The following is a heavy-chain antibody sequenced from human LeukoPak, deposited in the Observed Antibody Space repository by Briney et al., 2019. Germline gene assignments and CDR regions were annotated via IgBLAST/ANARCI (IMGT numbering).Heavy chain of an antibody. Sequence: SETLSLTCAVYGGSFSGYYWSWIRQPPGKGLEWIGEINHSGSTNYNPSLKSRVTISVDTSKNQFSLKLSSVTAADMAVYYCARLMPGYNWNKGVYWFDPWGQGTLVTVSS. V-gene: IGHV4-34*01. CDR2: INHSGST. D-gene: IGHD1/OR15-1a*01. CDR3: ARLMPGYNWNKGVYWFDP. CDR1: GGSFSGYY. J-gene: IGHJ5*02.